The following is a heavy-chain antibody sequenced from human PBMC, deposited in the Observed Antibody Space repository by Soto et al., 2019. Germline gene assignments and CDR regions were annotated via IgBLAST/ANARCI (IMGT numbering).Heavy chain of an antibody. D-gene: IGHD3-16*02. CDR1: GYTFTSYG. Sequence: QVQLVQSGAEVKKPGASVKVSCKASGYTFTSYGISWVRQAPGQGLEWMGWISAYNGNTNYAQKLQGRVTMTTDTSPSTAFMELRSLKSDDTAVYYCARARSLIQYGMDVWGQGTTVTVSS. J-gene: IGHJ6*01. CDR3: ARARSLIQYGMDV. CDR2: ISAYNGNT. V-gene: IGHV1-18*01.